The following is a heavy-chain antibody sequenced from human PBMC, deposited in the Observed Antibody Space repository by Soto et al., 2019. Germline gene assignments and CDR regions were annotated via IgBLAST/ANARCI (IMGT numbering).Heavy chain of an antibody. D-gene: IGHD6-6*01. CDR3: ARDPGALTIAARTAWFDY. J-gene: IGHJ4*02. V-gene: IGHV3-33*01. CDR2: IWYDGSNK. Sequence: PGGSLRLSCAASGFTFSSYGMHWVRQAPGKGLEWVAVIWYDGSNKYYADSVKGRFTISRDNSKNTLYLQMNSLRAEDTAVYYCARDPGALTIAARTAWFDYWGQGTLVTVSS. CDR1: GFTFSSYG.